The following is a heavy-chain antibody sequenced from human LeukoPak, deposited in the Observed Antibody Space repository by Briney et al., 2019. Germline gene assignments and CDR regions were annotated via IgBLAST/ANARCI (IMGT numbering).Heavy chain of an antibody. J-gene: IGHJ4*02. CDR1: GFTFSSYD. V-gene: IGHV3-30*03. CDR2: ISYDGRNK. Sequence: GGSLRLSCAASGFTFSSYDMHWVRQAPGKGLEWVAVISYDGRNKYYADSVKGRFTISRDNSKNTLYLQMNSLRAEDTAVYYCATVTSGLTYFDYWGQGTLVTVSS. CDR3: ATVTSGLTYFDY. D-gene: IGHD3-10*01.